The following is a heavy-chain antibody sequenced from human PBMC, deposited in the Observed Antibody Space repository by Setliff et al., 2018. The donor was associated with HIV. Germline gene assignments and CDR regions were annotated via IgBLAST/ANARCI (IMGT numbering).Heavy chain of an antibody. Sequence: GGSLRLSCAASGFTFSTYAMSWVRQAPGKGLEWVSVIGGCGTTTYYADSVKGRFTISRDNSKNTLYLQMNSLRAEDTAVYYCARDRFPQSNIFGAWYFDLWGRGTLVTVSS. D-gene: IGHD3-10*02. CDR3: ARDRFPQSNIFGAWYFDL. J-gene: IGHJ2*01. V-gene: IGHV3-23*01. CDR1: GFTFSTYA. CDR2: IGGCGTTT.